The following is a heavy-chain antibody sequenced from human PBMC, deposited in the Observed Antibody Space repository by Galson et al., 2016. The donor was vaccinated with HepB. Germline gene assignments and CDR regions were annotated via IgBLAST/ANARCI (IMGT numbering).Heavy chain of an antibody. Sequence: ETLSLTCAVYGGSFSDYFWIWIRQPPGKGLEWIGESNHSGITTYSPSLKSRVTVSVDTSKNQFSLKLTSVTAADTAMYYCATYHVTETTIIDYWGQGTLVTVSS. V-gene: IGHV4-34*01. J-gene: IGHJ4*02. CDR2: SNHSGIT. CDR3: ATYHVTETTIIDY. D-gene: IGHD1-20*01. CDR1: GGSFSDYF.